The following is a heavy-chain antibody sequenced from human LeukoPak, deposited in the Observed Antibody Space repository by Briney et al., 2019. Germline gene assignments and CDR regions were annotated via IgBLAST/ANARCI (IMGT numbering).Heavy chain of an antibody. V-gene: IGHV3-23*05. J-gene: IGHJ4*02. CDR3: AKGGYNYGYFDY. CDR2: INSRSKSI. CDR1: GFTFSSYG. D-gene: IGHD5-18*01. Sequence: GGSLRLSCAASGFTFSSYGMSWGRQAPGKGLEWVSVINSRSKSIYYADSVRGRFTISRDDSENTLYLQMNGLRAEDTAIYYCAKGGYNYGYFDYWGQGILVTVSS.